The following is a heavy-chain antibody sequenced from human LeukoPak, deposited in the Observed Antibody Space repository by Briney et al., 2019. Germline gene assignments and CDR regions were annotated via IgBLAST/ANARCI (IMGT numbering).Heavy chain of an antibody. CDR2: INAGGGST. D-gene: IGHD1-1*01. J-gene: IGHJ4*02. Sequence: GGSLRLSCAASGFTFSSDAMSWVRQAPGKGLQWVSAINAGGGSTYYADSVKGRFTISRDNSKNTLYLQMNSLRAEDTAIYYCAKEQRAGTTPSFDYWGPGALVTVSS. V-gene: IGHV3-23*01. CDR3: AKEQRAGTTPSFDY. CDR1: GFTFSSDA.